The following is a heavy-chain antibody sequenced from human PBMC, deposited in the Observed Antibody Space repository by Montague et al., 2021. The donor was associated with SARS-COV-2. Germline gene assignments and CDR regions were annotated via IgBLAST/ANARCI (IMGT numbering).Heavy chain of an antibody. Sequence: TLSLTCTVSGGSISSSSYYWGWIRQHPGKGLEWIGYIYYSGSTYYNPSLKSRVTISVDTSKNQFSLKLSSVTAADTAVYYCARGVVVPAAMSLYQGYYYYGMDVWGQGTTVTVSS. D-gene: IGHD2-2*01. CDR2: IYYSGST. CDR3: ARGVVVPAAMSLYQGYYYYGMDV. V-gene: IGHV4-31*03. CDR1: GGSISSSSYY. J-gene: IGHJ6*02.